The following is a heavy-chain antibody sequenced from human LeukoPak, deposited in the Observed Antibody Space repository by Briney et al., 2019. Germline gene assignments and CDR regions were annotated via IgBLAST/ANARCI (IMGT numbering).Heavy chain of an antibody. D-gene: IGHD6-13*01. Sequence: SETLSLTCTVSGYSISSGYYWGWIRQPPGKGLEWIGSIYHSGSTYYNPSLKSRDPISVDTSKNQFSLKLSSVTAADTAVYYCARQRISSSWHPYYYYYMDVWGKGTTVTISS. CDR2: IYHSGST. CDR3: ARQRISSSWHPYYYYYMDV. V-gene: IGHV4-38-2*02. CDR1: GYSISSGYY. J-gene: IGHJ6*03.